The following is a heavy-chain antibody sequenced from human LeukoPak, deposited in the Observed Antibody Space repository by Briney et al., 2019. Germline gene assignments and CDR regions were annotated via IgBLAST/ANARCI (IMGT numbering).Heavy chain of an antibody. Sequence: PSETLSLTCTVSDGSISSYYWSWIRQPPGKGLEWIGHIYDSGSTNYNPSLKSRVTISVDTSKNQFSLKLSSVTAADTAVYYCARLNYYDMSGMDVWGQGTTVTVSS. CDR3: ARLNYYDMSGMDV. CDR2: IYDSGST. V-gene: IGHV4-59*08. CDR1: DGSISSYY. D-gene: IGHD3-22*01. J-gene: IGHJ6*02.